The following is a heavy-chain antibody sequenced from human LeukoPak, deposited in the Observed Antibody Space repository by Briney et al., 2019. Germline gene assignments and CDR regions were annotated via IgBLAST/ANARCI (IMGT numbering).Heavy chain of an antibody. CDR2: IYTSGST. Sequence: SETLSLTCTVSGGSISSGSYYCSWIRQPAGKGLEWIGRIYTSGSTNYNPSLKSRVTISVDTSKNQFSLKLSSVTAADTAVYYCARVPERRLPDAFDIWAKGQWSPSLQ. J-gene: IGHJ3*02. CDR3: ARVPERRLPDAFDI. D-gene: IGHD1-1*01. CDR1: GGSISSGSYY. V-gene: IGHV4-61*02.